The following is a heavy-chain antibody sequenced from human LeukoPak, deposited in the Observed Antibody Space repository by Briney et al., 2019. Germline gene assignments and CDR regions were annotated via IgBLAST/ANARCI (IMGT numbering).Heavy chain of an antibody. J-gene: IGHJ1*01. CDR3: ARGLYSSGWYLAEYFQH. CDR2: ISSSSSYI. Sequence: GGSLRLSCAASGFTFSSYAMSWVRQAPGKGLEWVSSISSSSSYIYYADSVKGRFTISRDNAKNSLYLQMNSLRAEDTAVYYCARGLYSSGWYLAEYFQHWGQGTLVTVSS. D-gene: IGHD6-19*01. CDR1: GFTFSSYA. V-gene: IGHV3-21*01.